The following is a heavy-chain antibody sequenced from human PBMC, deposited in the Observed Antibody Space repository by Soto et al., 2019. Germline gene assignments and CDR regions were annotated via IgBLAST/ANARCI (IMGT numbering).Heavy chain of an antibody. J-gene: IGHJ6*02. CDR2: IYPGDFDT. CDR3: ARYFHLLDFYYYGMDV. D-gene: IGHD2-21*01. CDR1: GYSFTSYW. V-gene: IGHV5-51*01. Sequence: GESLKISCQGYGYSFTSYWIGWVRHMPGKGLEWMGIIYPGDFDTRYSPSFQGQVTISADKSLGTAYLQWTSVKASDTAVYYCARYFHLLDFYYYGMDVWGQGTTVTVSS.